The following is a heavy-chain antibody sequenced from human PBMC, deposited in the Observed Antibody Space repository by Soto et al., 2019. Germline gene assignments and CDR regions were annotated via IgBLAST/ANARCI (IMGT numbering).Heavy chain of an antibody. D-gene: IGHD6-13*01. V-gene: IGHV4-4*02. J-gene: IGHJ5*02. CDR1: VGSISISNW. CDR3: PRDPGYSSSWYWFDP. Sequence: SETLSLTCAFSVGSISISNWLSWFRQPPGKGLEWIGEMYHSGSTNYNPSLKSRVTISVDKSKNQFPLKLSSVTAADTAVYYCPRDPGYSSSWYWFDPWGQGTMVTVSS. CDR2: MYHSGST.